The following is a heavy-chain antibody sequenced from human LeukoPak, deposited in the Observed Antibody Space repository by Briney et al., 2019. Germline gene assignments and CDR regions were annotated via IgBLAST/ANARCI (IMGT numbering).Heavy chain of an antibody. Sequence: PSETLSLTCTVSSGSIRSTNYYWGWIRQPPGKGLEWIGSIYYSGNTYHSPSLMSRVTISVDTSKNQFSLKLSSVTAADTAVYYCARAPHFFDTSGSRYYFDYWGQGGRGTVSS. CDR1: SGSIRSTNYY. CDR2: IYYSGNT. V-gene: IGHV4-39*07. CDR3: ARAPHFFDTSGSRYYFDY. D-gene: IGHD3-22*01. J-gene: IGHJ4*02.